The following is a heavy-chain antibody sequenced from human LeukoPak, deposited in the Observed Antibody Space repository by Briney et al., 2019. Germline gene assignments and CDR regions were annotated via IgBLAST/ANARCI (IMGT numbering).Heavy chain of an antibody. D-gene: IGHD2-2*01. CDR1: GYTFTAYY. Sequence: ASVKVSCKASGYTFTAYYMHWVRQAPGQGLEWMGWINPNSGGTNYAQKFQGRVTMARDTSISTAYMELSRLRSDDTAVYYCARDRVVVPAAFDYWGQGTLVTVSS. V-gene: IGHV1-2*02. J-gene: IGHJ4*02. CDR2: INPNSGGT. CDR3: ARDRVVVPAAFDY.